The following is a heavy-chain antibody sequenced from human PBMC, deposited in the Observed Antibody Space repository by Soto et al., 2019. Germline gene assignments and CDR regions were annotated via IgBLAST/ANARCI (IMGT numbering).Heavy chain of an antibody. D-gene: IGHD6-6*01. V-gene: IGHV1-3*01. CDR1: GYTFTKYA. CDR2: INAGNGYT. Sequence: ASVKVSCKASGYTFTKYAMHWVRQAPGQRLEWMGWINAGNGYTEYSQKFQGRVTITRDTSASIAYMELSSLRSEDTAVYYCARELGAISTRFSNDYGGFDVWGQGTTVTVSS. CDR3: ARELGAISTRFSNDYGGFDV. J-gene: IGHJ6*02.